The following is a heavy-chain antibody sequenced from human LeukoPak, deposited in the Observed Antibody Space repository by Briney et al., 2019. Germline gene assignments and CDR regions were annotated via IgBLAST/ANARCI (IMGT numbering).Heavy chain of an antibody. V-gene: IGHV1-24*01. CDR1: GYTLTELS. CDR2: FDPEGGET. Sequence: ASVKVSCKVCGYTLTELSMHWVRQAPGKGLEWMGGFDPEGGETIYAQKFQGRVTMTEDTSTDTAYMELSSLRSEDTAVYYCATDLPGYCSGGSCYSSRWFDPWGQGTLVTVSS. J-gene: IGHJ5*02. CDR3: ATDLPGYCSGGSCYSSRWFDP. D-gene: IGHD2-15*01.